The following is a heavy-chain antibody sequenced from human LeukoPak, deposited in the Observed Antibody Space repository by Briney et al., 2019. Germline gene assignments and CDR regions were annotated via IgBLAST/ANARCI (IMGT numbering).Heavy chain of an antibody. J-gene: IGHJ6*03. CDR2: INHSGST. D-gene: IGHD3-22*01. CDR1: GESFSGYY. Sequence: SETLSLTCTVYGESFSGYYWSWIRQPPGKGLEWIGEINHSGSTNYNPSLKSRVTISVDTSKNQFSLKLSSVTAADTAVYYCARGARHYDSTGYFSLYYYMDVWGKGTTVTVSS. CDR3: ARGARHYDSTGYFSLYYYMDV. V-gene: IGHV4-34*01.